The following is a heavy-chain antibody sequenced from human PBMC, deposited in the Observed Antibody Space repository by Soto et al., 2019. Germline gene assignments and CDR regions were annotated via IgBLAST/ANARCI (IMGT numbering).Heavy chain of an antibody. V-gene: IGHV1-69*01. CDR2: IILALGTP. D-gene: IGHD2-8*01. J-gene: IGHJ5*02. CDR3: GRYCTNTKCRGGYYLDL. CDR1: GDSFTNYA. Sequence: QVLLVQSGAEMKQPGSSVSVSCKASGDSFTNYAFTWVRQAPGQGPEWLGGIILALGTPHYSQRFQARLTITADESSCTVYMELGGLRLDDTAVYYCGRYCTNTKCRGGYYLDLWGQGTLLTVSS.